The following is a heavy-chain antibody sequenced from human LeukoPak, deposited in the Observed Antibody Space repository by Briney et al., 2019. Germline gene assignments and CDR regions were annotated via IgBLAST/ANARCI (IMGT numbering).Heavy chain of an antibody. V-gene: IGHV1-69*04. D-gene: IGHD3-3*01. CDR1: GGTFSSYA. J-gene: IGHJ5*02. CDR2: IIPILGIA. Sequence: ASVKVSCKASGGTFSSYAISWVRQAPGQGLEWMGRIIPILGIANYAQKFQGRVTITADKSTSTAYMELSSLRSEDTAVYYCARGLNDFWSPPPFDPWGQGTLVTVSS. CDR3: ARGLNDFWSPPPFDP.